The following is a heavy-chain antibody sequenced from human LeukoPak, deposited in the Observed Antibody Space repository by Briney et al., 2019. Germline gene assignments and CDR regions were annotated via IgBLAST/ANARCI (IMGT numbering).Heavy chain of an antibody. V-gene: IGHV1-58*01. J-gene: IGHJ3*01. Sequence: EASVKVSCKASGFTFTSSAVQWVRQARGQRLEWIGWIVVGSGNTNYAQKFQERVTITRDMSTSLVYMELSSLRSEDTAVYCCAAEAAYYYDSRDAFDVWGQGTMVTVSS. CDR1: GFTFTSSA. CDR2: IVVGSGNT. CDR3: AAEAAYYYDSRDAFDV. D-gene: IGHD3-22*01.